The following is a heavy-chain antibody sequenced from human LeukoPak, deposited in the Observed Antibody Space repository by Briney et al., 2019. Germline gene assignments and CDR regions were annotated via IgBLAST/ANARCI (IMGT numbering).Heavy chain of an antibody. CDR2: LDSGGSA. J-gene: IGHJ4*02. Sequence: GGSLRLSCAASGFTVSDNYMSWFRQAPGKGLEWLSVLDSGGSAIYADSVKGRFTISRDNSKNTLFLQMNSLRAEDTALYYCTKVLWGLTLLSSDYWGQGTLVTVSS. D-gene: IGHD2-21*01. CDR1: GFTVSDNY. CDR3: TKVLWGLTLLSSDY. V-gene: IGHV3-53*01.